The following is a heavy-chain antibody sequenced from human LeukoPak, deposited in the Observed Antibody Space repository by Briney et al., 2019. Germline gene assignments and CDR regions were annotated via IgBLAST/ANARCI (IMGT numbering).Heavy chain of an antibody. CDR3: VRHGPGWYLDYDV. J-gene: IGHJ2*01. D-gene: IGHD6-19*01. Sequence: GESLKISCQGSGYRFRSHWIGWVRQLPGKGLEWMGIIYPSDSETKYSPAFQGQVTISADKSVSAAYLQWSSLKASDTAIYYCVRHGPGWYLDYDVWGRGTLVTVS. V-gene: IGHV5-51*01. CDR1: GYRFRSHW. CDR2: IYPSDSET.